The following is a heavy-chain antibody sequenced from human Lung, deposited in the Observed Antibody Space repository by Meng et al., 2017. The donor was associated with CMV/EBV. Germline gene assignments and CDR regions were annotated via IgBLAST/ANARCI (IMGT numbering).Heavy chain of an antibody. Sequence: ASXXVSXKAYGYSFNSYIISWVRQAPGQGLEWIGWVNSYTGDTDYAQQFQERITMTTDTSTTTVYMELRSLRTDDTAAYYCARISMIRGIIIAGWFDPWGQGTLVTVSS. CDR2: VNSYTGDT. V-gene: IGHV1-18*04. D-gene: IGHD3-10*01. CDR1: GYSFNSYI. J-gene: IGHJ5*02. CDR3: ARISMIRGIIIAGWFDP.